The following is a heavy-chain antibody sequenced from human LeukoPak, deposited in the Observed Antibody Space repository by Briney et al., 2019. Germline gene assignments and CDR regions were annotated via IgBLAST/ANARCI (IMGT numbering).Heavy chain of an antibody. CDR2: INAGNGNT. D-gene: IGHD6-13*01. CDR1: GYTFTSYA. J-gene: IGHJ4*02. Sequence: ASVKVSCKASGYTFTSYAMHWGRQAPGQKPEWIGWINAGNGNTKYSQKFQGRVTITRDTSASTAYMELSSLTSEDTGIYYCARGPRAAADDYWGQGTLVTVSS. V-gene: IGHV1-3*01. CDR3: ARGPRAAADDY.